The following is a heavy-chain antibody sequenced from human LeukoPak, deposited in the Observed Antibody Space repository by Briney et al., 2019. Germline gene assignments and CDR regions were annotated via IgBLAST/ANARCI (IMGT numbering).Heavy chain of an antibody. V-gene: IGHV3-30-3*01. CDR2: ISYDGSNK. J-gene: IGHJ4*02. D-gene: IGHD5-18*01. CDR1: GFTFSSYA. Sequence: PGRSLRLSCAASGFTFSSYAVHWVRQAPGKGLEWVAVISYDGSNKYYADSVKGRFTISRDNSKNTLYLQMNSLRAEDTAVYYCATSLGYSYGLDYWGQGTLVTVSS. CDR3: ATSLGYSYGLDY.